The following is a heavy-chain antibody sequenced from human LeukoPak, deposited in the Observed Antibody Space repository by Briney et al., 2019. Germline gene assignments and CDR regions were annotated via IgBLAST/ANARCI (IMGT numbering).Heavy chain of an antibody. CDR1: GGTFSSYA. CDR2: IIPIFGTA. CDR3: ARDSHYDSSGYYFDY. J-gene: IGHJ4*02. V-gene: IGHV1-69*05. Sequence: ASVKVSCKASGGTFSSYAISWVRQAPGQGLEWMGGIIPIFGTANYAQKFQGRVTITTDESTSTAYMELSSLRSEDTAAYYCARDSHYDSSGYYFDYWGQGTLVTVSS. D-gene: IGHD3-22*01.